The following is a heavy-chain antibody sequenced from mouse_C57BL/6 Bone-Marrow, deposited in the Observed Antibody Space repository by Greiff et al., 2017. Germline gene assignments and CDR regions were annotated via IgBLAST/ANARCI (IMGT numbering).Heavy chain of an antibody. V-gene: IGHV14-4*01. D-gene: IGHD6-1*01. CDR3: TRPSDY. CDR1: GFNIKDDY. CDR2: IDTEHGDT. J-gene: IGHJ3*01. Sequence: VQLQQSGAELVRPGASVKLSCTASGFNIKDDYMHWVKQRPEQGLEWIGWIDTEHGDTEYASKFQGKATITADTSSNTAYLLLSSLTSEDTAVYYCTRPSDYWGQGTLLTVSA.